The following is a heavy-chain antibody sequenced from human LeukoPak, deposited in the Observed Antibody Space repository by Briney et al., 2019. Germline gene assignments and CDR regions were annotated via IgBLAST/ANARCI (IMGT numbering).Heavy chain of an antibody. V-gene: IGHV1-69*13. Sequence: GASVKVSCKPSGGTLLSYAISWVRQAPGQGIEWMGGIIPIFGTANYAQKFQGRVTITADESTSTAYMELSSLRSEDTAVYDCARGEGVAAYYYYYYMDGWGKGTTVTISS. CDR2: IIPIFGTA. CDR3: ARGEGVAAYYYYYYMDG. J-gene: IGHJ6*03. D-gene: IGHD2-21*01. CDR1: GGTLLSYA.